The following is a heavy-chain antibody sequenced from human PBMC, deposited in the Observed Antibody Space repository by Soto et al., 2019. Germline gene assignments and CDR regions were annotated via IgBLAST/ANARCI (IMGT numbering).Heavy chain of an antibody. Sequence: GASVKVSCKVSGYTLTELSMHWVRQAPGKGLEWMGGFDPEDGETIYAQKFQGRVTMTEDTSTDTAYMELSSLRSEDTAVYYCATDSSGWYYYGMDVWGQGTTVTVSS. J-gene: IGHJ6*02. D-gene: IGHD6-19*01. CDR2: FDPEDGET. V-gene: IGHV1-24*01. CDR3: ATDSSGWYYYGMDV. CDR1: GYTLTELS.